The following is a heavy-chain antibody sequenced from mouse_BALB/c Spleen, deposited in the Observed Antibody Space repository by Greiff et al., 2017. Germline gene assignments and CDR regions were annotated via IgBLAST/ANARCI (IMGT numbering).Heavy chain of an antibody. Sequence: VQLKESGPGLVAPSQSLSITCTVSGFSLTSYGVHWVRQPPGKGLEWLGVIWAGGSTNYNSALMSRLSISKDNSKSQVFLKMNSLQTDDTAMYYCARGGSLDYWGQGTTLTVSS. V-gene: IGHV2-9*02. CDR1: GFSLTSYG. J-gene: IGHJ2*01. D-gene: IGHD6-2*01. CDR2: IWAGGST. CDR3: ARGGSLDY.